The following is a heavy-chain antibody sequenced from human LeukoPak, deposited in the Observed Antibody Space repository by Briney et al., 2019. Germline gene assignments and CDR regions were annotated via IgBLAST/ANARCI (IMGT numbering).Heavy chain of an antibody. CDR1: GYTFTSYG. CDR2: ISAYNGNT. D-gene: IGHD5-12*01. J-gene: IGHJ4*02. CDR3: ARHKSGPRDPYFDY. V-gene: IGHV1-18*01. Sequence: ASVKVSCTASGYTFTSYGISWVRQAPGQGLEWMGWISAYNGNTNYAQKLQGRVTMTTDTSTSTAYMELRSLRSDDTAVYYCARHKSGPRDPYFDYWGQGTLVTVSS.